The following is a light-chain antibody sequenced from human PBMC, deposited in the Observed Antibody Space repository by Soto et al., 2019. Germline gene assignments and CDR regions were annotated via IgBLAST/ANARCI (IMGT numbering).Light chain of an antibody. Sequence: QSALTQPASVSVSPGQSITISCTGTSSDVGLYDYVSWYHQHPGKAPQLMIYAVSNQHSGVSNRFSASKSGNKDSLFISGLQAKDEADYYCSSYTSDSAYVFGSGTKVTVL. V-gene: IGLV2-14*01. CDR2: AVS. J-gene: IGLJ1*01. CDR3: SSYTSDSAYV. CDR1: SSDVGLYDY.